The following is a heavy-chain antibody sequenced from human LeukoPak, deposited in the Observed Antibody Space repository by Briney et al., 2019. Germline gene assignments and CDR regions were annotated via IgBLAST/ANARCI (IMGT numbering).Heavy chain of an antibody. CDR3: AGEDYDTDY. D-gene: IGHD3-22*01. CDR1: GGSFSGYY. V-gene: IGHV4-34*01. CDR2: INHSGST. Sequence: SETLSLTCAVYGGSFSGYYWSWIRQPPGKGLEWIGEINHSGSTNYNPFLKSRVTISVDTSKNQFSLKLSSVTAADTAVYYCAGEDYDTDYWGQGTLVTVSS. J-gene: IGHJ4*02.